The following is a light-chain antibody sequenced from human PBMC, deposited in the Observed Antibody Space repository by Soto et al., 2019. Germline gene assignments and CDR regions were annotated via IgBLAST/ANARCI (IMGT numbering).Light chain of an antibody. CDR3: LSFDSSLSVV. CDR2: ANT. V-gene: IGLV1-40*01. Sequence: QSALTQPPSVSGAPGQRVTISCTGSSSNIGAGYDVHWYQQLPGRAPKLLIYANTNRPSGVPDRFSGSKSGTSASLAITGLQAEDEADYYCLSFDSSLSVVFGGGTQLTVL. J-gene: IGLJ2*01. CDR1: SSNIGAGYD.